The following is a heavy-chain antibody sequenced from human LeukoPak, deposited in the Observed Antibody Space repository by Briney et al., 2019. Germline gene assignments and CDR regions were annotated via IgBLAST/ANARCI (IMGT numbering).Heavy chain of an antibody. CDR1: GFTVSSNY. CDR2: IYSGGSA. CDR3: ARDSSGWEGDDAFDI. J-gene: IGHJ3*02. V-gene: IGHV3-53*01. D-gene: IGHD6-19*01. Sequence: GGSLRLSCAASGFTVSSNYMSWVRQAPGKGLEWVSIIYSGGSAYYADSVKGRFTISRDNSKNTLYLQMNSLRAEDTAVYYCARDSSGWEGDDAFDIWGQGTMVTVSS.